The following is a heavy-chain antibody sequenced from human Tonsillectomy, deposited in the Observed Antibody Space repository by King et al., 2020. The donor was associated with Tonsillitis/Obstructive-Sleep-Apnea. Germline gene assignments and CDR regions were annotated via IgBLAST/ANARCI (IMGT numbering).Heavy chain of an antibody. CDR1: GGSISSYY. CDR2: IYYSGST. V-gene: IGHV4-59*01. J-gene: IGHJ3*02. Sequence: QLQESGPGLVKPSETLSLTCTVSGGSISSYYWSWIRQPPGKGLEWIGYIYYSGSTNYNPSLKSRVTISVDTSKNQFSLKLSSVTAADTAVYYCARAIVGATTSAFDIWGQGTMVTVSS. CDR3: ARAIVGATTSAFDI. D-gene: IGHD1-26*01.